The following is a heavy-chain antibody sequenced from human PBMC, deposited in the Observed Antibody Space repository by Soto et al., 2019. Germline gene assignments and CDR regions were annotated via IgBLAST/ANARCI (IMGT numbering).Heavy chain of an antibody. V-gene: IGHV1-69*01. J-gene: IGHJ6*02. Sequence: QVQLVQSGAEVKKPGSSVKVSCKASGGTFSSYAISWVRQAPGQGLEWMGGIIPIFGTANYAQKFQGRVTITADESTSTAYMELSSLRSEDTAVYYCARDEFGGSYYVSYYYGMDVWGPGTTVTVSS. D-gene: IGHD1-26*01. CDR2: IIPIFGTA. CDR3: ARDEFGGSYYVSYYYGMDV. CDR1: GGTFSSYA.